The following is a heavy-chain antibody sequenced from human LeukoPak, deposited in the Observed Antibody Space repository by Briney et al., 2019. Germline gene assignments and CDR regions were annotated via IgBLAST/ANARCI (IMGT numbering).Heavy chain of an antibody. CDR3: ARGTLTTPTSGNYMDV. V-gene: IGHV4-4*07. D-gene: IGHD1-26*01. J-gene: IGHJ6*03. Sequence: SETLSLTCTVSGGSISSYYWSWIRQPAGKGLEWIGRIYTSGSTNYNPSLKSRVTMSVDTSKNQFSLKLSSVTAADTAVYYCARGTLTTPTSGNYMDVWGKGTTVTVSS. CDR2: IYTSGST. CDR1: GGSISSYY.